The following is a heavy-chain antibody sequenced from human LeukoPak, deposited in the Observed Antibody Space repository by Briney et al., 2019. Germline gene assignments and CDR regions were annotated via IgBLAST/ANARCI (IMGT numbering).Heavy chain of an antibody. CDR2: VIPIFGTA. V-gene: IGHV1-69*13. D-gene: IGHD1-7*01. Sequence: SVKVSCKASGGTFNSYAISWVQQAPGQGLEWMGGVIPIFGTANYAQKFQGRVTITADESTSTAYMELSSLRSEDTAVYYCARDNWNYGSSMDVWGQGTTVTVSS. CDR3: ARDNWNYGSSMDV. CDR1: GGTFNSYA. J-gene: IGHJ6*02.